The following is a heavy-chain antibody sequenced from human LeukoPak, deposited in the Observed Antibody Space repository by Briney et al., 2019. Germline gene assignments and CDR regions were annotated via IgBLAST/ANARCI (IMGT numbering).Heavy chain of an antibody. CDR2: IYSSGNT. CDR3: ARDQDYSGSGSYGTDH. Sequence: SETLSLTCTVSGDSISSGYSYWSWIRQPPGKVLEWIGYIYSSGNTYYNPSLKSRVTISVDTSKNQFSLKLSSVTAADTAIYYCARDQDYSGSGSYGTDHWGQGIQVTVS. J-gene: IGHJ4*02. CDR1: GDSISSGYSY. V-gene: IGHV4-30-4*01. D-gene: IGHD3-10*01.